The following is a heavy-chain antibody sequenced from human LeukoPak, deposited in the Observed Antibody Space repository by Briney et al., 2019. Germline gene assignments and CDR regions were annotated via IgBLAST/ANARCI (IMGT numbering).Heavy chain of an antibody. J-gene: IGHJ3*02. CDR3: AKDHSEWEHYDAFDI. D-gene: IGHD1-26*01. V-gene: IGHV3-23*01. Sequence: SGGSLRLSCAASGFSFSGYAMSWVRQAPGKGLEWVSGLSGDGDSRYYADSVKGRFTISRDNSKNTLYLQMNSLRAEDTAVYYCAKDHSEWEHYDAFDIWGQGTMVTVSS. CDR1: GFSFSGYA. CDR2: LSGDGDSR.